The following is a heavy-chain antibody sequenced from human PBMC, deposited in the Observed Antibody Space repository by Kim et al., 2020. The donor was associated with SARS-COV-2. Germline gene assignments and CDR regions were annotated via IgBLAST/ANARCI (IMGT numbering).Heavy chain of an antibody. D-gene: IGHD6-6*01. CDR1: GYTFTSYS. Sequence: ASVKVSCKASGYTFTSYSISWVRQAPGQGLEWMGWISAYNGNTNYAQKLQGRVTMTTDTSTSTAYMELRSLRSDDTAVYYCARDGHIAARLPYYYYYYMDVWGKGTTVTVSS. CDR2: ISAYNGNT. CDR3: ARDGHIAARLPYYYYYYMDV. V-gene: IGHV1-18*01. J-gene: IGHJ6*03.